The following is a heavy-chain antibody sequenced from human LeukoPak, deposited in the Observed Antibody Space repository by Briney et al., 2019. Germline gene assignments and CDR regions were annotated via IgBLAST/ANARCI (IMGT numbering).Heavy chain of an antibody. J-gene: IGHJ4*02. V-gene: IGHV3-9*01. CDR1: GFPFDDFA. CDR3: AKSLWSSSSGYFDY. CDR2: ISWNSGSI. Sequence: GRSLRLSCAASGFPFDDFAMHWVRQVPGKGLEWVSGISWNSGSIVYADSVKGRFTISKDSAKNSLFLQMNSLRPEDTALYYCAKSLWSSSSGYFDYWGQGALVTVTS. D-gene: IGHD6-6*01.